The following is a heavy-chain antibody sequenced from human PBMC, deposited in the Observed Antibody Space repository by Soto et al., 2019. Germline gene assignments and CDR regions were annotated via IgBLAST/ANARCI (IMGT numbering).Heavy chain of an antibody. CDR1: SGPSSSHN. J-gene: IGHJ6*02. V-gene: IGHV4-59*08. D-gene: IGHD1-1*01. Sequence: QVQLQQSGPGLVKPSETLSLTCSVSSGPSSSHNWGWIRQPPGRGLEWIGYVYSTGGTSDNPSLKRRVTISADTSTNHISLTRTSVTAADTAVYYCVRQGIGNLHGLVDVWGQGTTVRVSS. CDR2: VYSTGGT. CDR3: VRQGIGNLHGLVDV.